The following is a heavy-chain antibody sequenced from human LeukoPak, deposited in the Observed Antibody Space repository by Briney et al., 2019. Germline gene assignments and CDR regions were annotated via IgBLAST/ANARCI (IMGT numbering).Heavy chain of an antibody. Sequence: PSETLSLTCIVSGGSINYYYWTWVRQPPGKGLEWIGYIYSSGTTDYNPSLKSRATISVDTSNNQFSLKLRSVAAADTAVYYCARVFDSGSQAYFYYMDVWGKGTTAIIPS. D-gene: IGHD3-10*01. V-gene: IGHV4-59*01. CDR1: GGSINYYY. CDR2: IYSSGTT. CDR3: ARVFDSGSQAYFYYMDV. J-gene: IGHJ6*03.